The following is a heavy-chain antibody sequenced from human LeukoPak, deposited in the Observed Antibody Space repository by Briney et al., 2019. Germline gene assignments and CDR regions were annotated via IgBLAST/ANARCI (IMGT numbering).Heavy chain of an antibody. CDR1: GFTFSSYG. Sequence: PGGSLRLSCAASGFTFSSYGIHWVRQAPGKGLEWVAVISYDGSNKYYADSVKGRFTISRDNSKDTLYLQMNSLRAEDTAVYYCAKDRLGALYYYDSSGYHRLDYWGQGTLVTVSS. CDR2: ISYDGSNK. D-gene: IGHD3-22*01. V-gene: IGHV3-30*18. CDR3: AKDRLGALYYYDSSGYHRLDY. J-gene: IGHJ4*02.